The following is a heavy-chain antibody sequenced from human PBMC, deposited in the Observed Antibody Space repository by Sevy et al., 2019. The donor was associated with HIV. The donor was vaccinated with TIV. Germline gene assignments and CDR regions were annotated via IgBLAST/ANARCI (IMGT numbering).Heavy chain of an antibody. D-gene: IGHD2-8*01. J-gene: IGHJ6*02. Sequence: GGSLRLSCAASGFTFTYAWMTWVRQAPGKGLEWVGRIKSRADGGTTDYAAPVKGRFTISRDDSKNTLYLQMNCLRSDDTGVYYCSTDPIILLLVTDGKDVWGQGTTVTVSS. CDR1: GFTFTYAW. V-gene: IGHV3-15*01. CDR3: STDPIILLLVTDGKDV. CDR2: IKSRADGGTT.